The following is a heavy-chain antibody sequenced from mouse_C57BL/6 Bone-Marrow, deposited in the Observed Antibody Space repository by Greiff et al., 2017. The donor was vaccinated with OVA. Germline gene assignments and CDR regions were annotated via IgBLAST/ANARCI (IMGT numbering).Heavy chain of an antibody. J-gene: IGHJ2*01. CDR3: ARGSTNYVYYFDY. CDR2: INPSNGGT. Sequence: VQLQQPGTELVKPGASVKLSCKASGYTFTSYWMHWVKQRPGQGLEWIGNINPSNGGTNYNEKFKSKATLTVDKSSSTAYMQLSSLTSEDSSVYYCARGSTNYVYYFDYWGQGTTLTVSS. D-gene: IGHD1-1*01. V-gene: IGHV1-53*01. CDR1: GYTFTSYW.